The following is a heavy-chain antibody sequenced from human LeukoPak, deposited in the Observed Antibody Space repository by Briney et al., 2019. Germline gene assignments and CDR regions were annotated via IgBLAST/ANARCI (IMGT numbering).Heavy chain of an antibody. CDR2: IYNTGST. V-gene: IGHV4-4*07. CDR1: GGSISSNY. D-gene: IGHD6-13*01. J-gene: IGHJ5*02. CDR3: VRAKISAAGVWLFDP. Sequence: SETLSLTCTVSGGSISSNYWNWIRQPAGKGLEWVGRIYNTGSTNYNTSLDSRVTTSVDTSKNHFSLELSSVTAADTAVYYCVRAKISAAGVWLFDPWGQGTLITVSS.